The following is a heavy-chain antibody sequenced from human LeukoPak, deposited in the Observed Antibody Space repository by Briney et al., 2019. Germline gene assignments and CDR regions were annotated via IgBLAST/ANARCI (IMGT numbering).Heavy chain of an antibody. Sequence: ASVKVSCKASGYTFTSYGISWVRQAPGQGLEWMGWISAYNGNTNYAQKLQGRVTMTTDTSTSTAYMELRSLRSDDTAVYYCARDYYYGSGSSSVFYPNGDYWGQGTLVTVSS. D-gene: IGHD3-10*01. CDR2: ISAYNGNT. J-gene: IGHJ4*02. CDR3: ARDYYYGSGSSSVFYPNGDY. CDR1: GYTFTSYG. V-gene: IGHV1-18*01.